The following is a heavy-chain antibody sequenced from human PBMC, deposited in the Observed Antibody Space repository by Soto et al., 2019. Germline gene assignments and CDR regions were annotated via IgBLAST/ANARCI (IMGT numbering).Heavy chain of an antibody. CDR2: VSCDGSNK. D-gene: IGHD1-7*01. J-gene: IGHJ4*02. CDR1: GFTFSNYG. V-gene: IGHV3-30*18. Sequence: QVQLVESGGGVVQPGKSLRLSCVASGFTFSNYGMQWVRQAPGKGLEWVAIVSCDGSNKYYTDSMKSRFSISRDNSDNTLYLQMDSLTPEDTAIYYCVKGGEWNYRLDSWGQRTLVTVSS. CDR3: VKGGEWNYRLDS.